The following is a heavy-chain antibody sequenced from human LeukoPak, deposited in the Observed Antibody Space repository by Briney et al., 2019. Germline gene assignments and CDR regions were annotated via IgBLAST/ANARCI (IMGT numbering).Heavy chain of an antibody. CDR2: IYTSGST. V-gene: IGHV4-4*07. Sequence: SETLSLTCTVSGGPISSYYWSWIRQPAGKGLEWIGRIYTSGSTSYNPSLKSRVTMSLDTSKNHFSLKLSSVTAADTAVYYCARDLGLSSSSGVDSWGQGTLVTVSS. D-gene: IGHD6-6*01. CDR1: GGPISSYY. J-gene: IGHJ4*02. CDR3: ARDLGLSSSSGVDS.